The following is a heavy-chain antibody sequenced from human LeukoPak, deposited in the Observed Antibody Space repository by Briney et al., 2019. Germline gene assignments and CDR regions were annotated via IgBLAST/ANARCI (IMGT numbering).Heavy chain of an antibody. Sequence: GGSLRLSCAASGFTFSSYAMSWVRQAPGKGLEWVSAISGSGGSTYYADSVKGRFTISRDNSENTLYLQMNSLRAEDTAVYYCARLKGEIYYYYGMDVWGQGTTVTVSS. CDR2: ISGSGGST. CDR3: ARLKGEIYYYYGMDV. J-gene: IGHJ6*02. D-gene: IGHD2-21*01. CDR1: GFTFSSYA. V-gene: IGHV3-23*01.